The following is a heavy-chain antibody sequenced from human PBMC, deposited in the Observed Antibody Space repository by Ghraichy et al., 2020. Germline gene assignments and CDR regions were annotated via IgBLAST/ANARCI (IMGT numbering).Heavy chain of an antibody. D-gene: IGHD3-3*01. V-gene: IGHV4-39*01. CDR2: IYYSGST. CDR3: ARHLGKDFWSGYPSYYYYYMDV. CDR1: GGSISSSSYY. J-gene: IGHJ6*03. Sequence: SETLSLTCTVSGGSISSSSYYWGWIRQPPGKGLEWIGSIYYSGSTYYNPSLKSRVTISVDTSKNQFSLKLSSVTAADTAVYYCARHLGKDFWSGYPSYYYYYMDVWGKGTTVTVSS.